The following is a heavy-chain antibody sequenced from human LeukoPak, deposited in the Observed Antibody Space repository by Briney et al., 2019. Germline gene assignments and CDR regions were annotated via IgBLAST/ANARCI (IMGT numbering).Heavy chain of an antibody. Sequence: PSETLSLTCTVSGGSISSYYWSWIRQPPGKGLEWIGYIYYSGSTNYNPSLKSRVTISVDTSKNQFSLKLSSVTAADTAVYYCARWYSRSWYYFDYWGQGTLVTVSS. V-gene: IGHV4-59*01. CDR3: ARWYSRSWYYFDY. D-gene: IGHD6-13*01. CDR2: IYYSGST. J-gene: IGHJ4*02. CDR1: GGSISSYY.